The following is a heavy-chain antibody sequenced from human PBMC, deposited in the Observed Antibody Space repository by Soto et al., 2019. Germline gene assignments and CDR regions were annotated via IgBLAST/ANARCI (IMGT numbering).Heavy chain of an antibody. Sequence: PGGSLRLSCAASGFTFSDYYMSWIRQAPGKGLEWVSYISSSGSTIYYADSVKGRFTISRDNAKNSLYLQMNSLRAEDTAVYYCARSRSVAPTPHLYFDYWGQGTLVTVSS. CDR1: GFTFSDYY. CDR2: ISSSGSTI. V-gene: IGHV3-11*01. CDR3: ARSRSVAPTPHLYFDY. J-gene: IGHJ4*02. D-gene: IGHD5-12*01.